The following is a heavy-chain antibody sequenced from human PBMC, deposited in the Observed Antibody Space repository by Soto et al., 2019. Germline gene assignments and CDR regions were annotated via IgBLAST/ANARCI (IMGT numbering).Heavy chain of an antibody. CDR1: GFDFTYYA. Sequence: QVQLVESGGGAVQPGESLRLSCVASGFDFTYYAMHWVRQAPGKGLESVAVMSSDGSKIHHTDSVKGRFTISRDNSKNTLYLQMNSLRKEDTAVYFFAKAEGVGGTLGLFDYWGQGTLVSVSS. CDR2: MSSDGSKI. CDR3: AKAEGVGGTLGLFDY. J-gene: IGHJ4*02. V-gene: IGHV3-30*18. D-gene: IGHD1-26*01.